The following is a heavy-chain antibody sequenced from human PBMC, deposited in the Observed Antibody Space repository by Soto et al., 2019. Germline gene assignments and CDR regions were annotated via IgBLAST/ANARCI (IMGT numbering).Heavy chain of an antibody. CDR2: IYFTGIT. CDR3: FKAPPYHKVHGCDV. J-gene: IGHJ4*02. CDR1: SGSLSSGGYY. V-gene: IGHV4-31*03. Sequence: SETLSLTCTVSSGSLSSGGYYWNWIRQHPVKGLEWIGYIYFTGITYSTPSLKSRVTLSVDTSKIQFSLELRSVTAADTAIYCCFKAPPYHKVHGCDVGVPGSLVT. D-gene: IGHD3-16*01.